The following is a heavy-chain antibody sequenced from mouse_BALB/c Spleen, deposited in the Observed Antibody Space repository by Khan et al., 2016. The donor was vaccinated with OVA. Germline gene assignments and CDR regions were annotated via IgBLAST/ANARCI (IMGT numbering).Heavy chain of an antibody. CDR1: GFTFSTYG. Sequence: EVELVESGGDLVKPGGSLKLSCAASGFTFSTYGMSWVRQAPDERLEWVATVSTGGSYTYYPDSVKGRFTISRDNAKNTLYLQMSGLRSEDTAMFYCTRLAYYYGSEGFAYWGQGTLVTVSA. D-gene: IGHD1-1*01. CDR2: VSTGGSYT. J-gene: IGHJ3*01. CDR3: TRLAYYYGSEGFAY. V-gene: IGHV5-6*01.